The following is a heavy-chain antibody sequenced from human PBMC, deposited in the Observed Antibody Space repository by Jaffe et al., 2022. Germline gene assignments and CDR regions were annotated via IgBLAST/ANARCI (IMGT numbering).Heavy chain of an antibody. Sequence: EVQLVESGGGLVQPGESLRLSCAASGFTFTNHWMSWVRQAPGKGLEWVAAINQDTITKNYVDSLKGRFTISRDNAKNSLYLQMNSLRADDTAVYFCARWSCSGGSCSYWHLDIWGRGTLVTVSS. V-gene: IGHV3-7*01. D-gene: IGHD2-15*01. CDR1: GFTFTNHW. CDR2: INQDTITK. J-gene: IGHJ2*01. CDR3: ARWSCSGGSCSYWHLDI.